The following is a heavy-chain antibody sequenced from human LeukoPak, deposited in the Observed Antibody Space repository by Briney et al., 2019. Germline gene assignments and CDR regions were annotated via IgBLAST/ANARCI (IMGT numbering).Heavy chain of an antibody. CDR3: ARAQVGATPFDY. Sequence: ASVKVSFTASGYTFTVYYMHWVRQAPGQGLEWMGWINPNSGGTNYTQKFQGRVTMTRDTSISTAYMELSRLRSDDTAVYYCARAQVGATPFDYWGQGTLVTVSS. CDR1: GYTFTVYY. CDR2: INPNSGGT. D-gene: IGHD1-26*01. V-gene: IGHV1-2*02. J-gene: IGHJ4*02.